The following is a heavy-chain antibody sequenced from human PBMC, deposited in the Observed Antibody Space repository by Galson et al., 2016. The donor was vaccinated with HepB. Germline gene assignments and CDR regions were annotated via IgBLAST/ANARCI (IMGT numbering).Heavy chain of an antibody. CDR2: IIPLLGIP. J-gene: IGHJ3*02. CDR1: GGTFTTYP. D-gene: IGHD6-19*01. CDR3: ARPSSGWANDAFDI. V-gene: IGHV1-69*02. Sequence: SVKVSCKASGGTFTTYPITWVRQAPGQGPECLGRIIPLLGIPKYAQEFQGRLTITADKSTSTTYMGLTSLRSEDTAVYYCARPSSGWANDAFDIWGQGTMVTVSS.